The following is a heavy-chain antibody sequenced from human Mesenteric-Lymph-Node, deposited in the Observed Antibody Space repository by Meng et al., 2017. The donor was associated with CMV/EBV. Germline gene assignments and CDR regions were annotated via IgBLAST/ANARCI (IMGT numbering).Heavy chain of an antibody. Sequence: CPVSGSSISSGGYYWSSIRQHPGEGLEWIGYIYYSGSTYYNPSLKSRVTISVDTPKNQFSLKLSSVTAADTAVYYCARDSGGYMNFDYWGQGTLVTVSS. D-gene: IGHD3-22*01. CDR3: ARDSGGYMNFDY. J-gene: IGHJ4*02. CDR2: IYYSGST. CDR1: GSSISSGGYY. V-gene: IGHV4-31*03.